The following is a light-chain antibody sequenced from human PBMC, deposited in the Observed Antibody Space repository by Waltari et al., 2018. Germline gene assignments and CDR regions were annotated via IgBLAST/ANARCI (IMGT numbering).Light chain of an antibody. V-gene: IGKV3-20*01. CDR3: QQFGGSPKYT. J-gene: IGKJ2*01. CDR1: QIISNNY. Sequence: EIVLPQSPGTLSLPPGERPTLSCRASQIISNNYLAWYQAKPGQAPRLLIYGISHRSTGIPDRFSGGGSGTDFTLTISRLEPEDFAVYYCQQFGGSPKYTFGQGTKLEIK. CDR2: GIS.